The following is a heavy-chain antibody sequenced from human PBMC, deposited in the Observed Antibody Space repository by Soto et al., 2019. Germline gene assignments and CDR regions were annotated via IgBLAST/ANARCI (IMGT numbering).Heavy chain of an antibody. D-gene: IGHD1-26*01. V-gene: IGHV5-51*01. J-gene: IGHJ3*02. CDR2: IYPGDSDT. Sequence: PGESLKISCKGSGYSFTSYWIGWVRQTPGKGLEWMGIIYPGDSDTRYSPSFQGQVTISADKSITTAYLQWSSLKASDTAMYFCARHRIVGATTAAFDIWGQGTMVTVSS. CDR1: GYSFTSYW. CDR3: ARHRIVGATTAAFDI.